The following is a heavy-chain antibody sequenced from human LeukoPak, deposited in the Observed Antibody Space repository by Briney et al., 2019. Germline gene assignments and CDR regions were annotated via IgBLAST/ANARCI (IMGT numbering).Heavy chain of an antibody. CDR3: ASLPYDILTGYYGWGYFDY. D-gene: IGHD3-9*01. CDR2: ISYDGSNK. Sequence: GGSLRLSCAASGFTFSSYAMHWVRQAPGKGLEWVAVISYDGSNKYYADSVKGRFTISRDNSKNTLYLQMNSLRAEDTAVYYCASLPYDILTGYYGWGYFDYWGQGTLVTVSS. V-gene: IGHV3-30-3*01. CDR1: GFTFSSYA. J-gene: IGHJ4*02.